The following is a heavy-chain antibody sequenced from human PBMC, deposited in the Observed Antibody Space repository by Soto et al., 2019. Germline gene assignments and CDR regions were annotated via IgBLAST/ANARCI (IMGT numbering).Heavy chain of an antibody. CDR1: GGTFSRYA. CDR2: IIPIFGTA. J-gene: IGHJ3*02. V-gene: IGHV1-69*13. Sequence: SVKVSFKACGGTFSRYAISWLRQAPGQGLEWMGGIIPIFGTANYAQKFQGRVTITADESTSTAYMELSSLRSEDTAVYYCARDKTDSSGYVDDAFDIWGQGTMVTVSS. D-gene: IGHD3-22*01. CDR3: ARDKTDSSGYVDDAFDI.